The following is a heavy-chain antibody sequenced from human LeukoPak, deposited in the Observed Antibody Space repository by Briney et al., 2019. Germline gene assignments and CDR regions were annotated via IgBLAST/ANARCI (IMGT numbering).Heavy chain of an antibody. V-gene: IGHV3-23*01. CDR1: GFTFNSYA. D-gene: IGHD3-16*01. Sequence: GGYLRLYCAASGFTFNSYAMSWVRQAPGKGLEWVSAISGSGGSTYYADSVKGRFTISRDNSKNTLYLQMNSLRAEDTAVYYCAKDGVSFDYWGQGTLVTVSS. CDR3: AKDGVSFDY. J-gene: IGHJ4*02. CDR2: ISGSGGST.